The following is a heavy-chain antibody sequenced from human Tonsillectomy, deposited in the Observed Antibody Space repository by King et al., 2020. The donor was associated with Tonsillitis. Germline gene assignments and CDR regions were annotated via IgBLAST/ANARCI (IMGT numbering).Heavy chain of an antibody. V-gene: IGHV3-30*02. CDR2: VGSGGTVK. CDR3: GKGARRATPRPSCADV. Sequence: VQLVESGGGVVQPGGSLTISCAASGFTFSHYNIYWVRQAPGKGLEWVAFVGSGGTVKYYGDSVKGRLTVSRDNSKKTVSLHMNRLRADDTAVYYCGKGARRATPRPSCADVGGRGRTAIVSA. J-gene: IGHJ6*01. CDR1: GFTFSHYN. D-gene: IGHD4-23*01.